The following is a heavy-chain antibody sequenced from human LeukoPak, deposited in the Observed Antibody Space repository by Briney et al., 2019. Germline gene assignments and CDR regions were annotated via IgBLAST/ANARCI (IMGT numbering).Heavy chain of an antibody. J-gene: IGHJ4*02. Sequence: KSSETLSLTCTVSDGSISTYYWSWIRQPAGKELEWIGRIYTSGSTNYNPSLKSRVTMSVDTSKNQFSLKLSSVTAADTAVYYCVRGPSGSYPHFDYWGQGTLVTVSS. CDR2: IYTSGST. V-gene: IGHV4-4*07. CDR3: VRGPSGSYPHFDY. CDR1: DGSISTYY. D-gene: IGHD1-26*01.